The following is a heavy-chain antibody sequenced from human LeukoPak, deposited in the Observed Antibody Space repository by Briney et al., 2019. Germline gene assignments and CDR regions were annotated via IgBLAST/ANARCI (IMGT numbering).Heavy chain of an antibody. J-gene: IGHJ3*02. Sequence: SETLSLTCTVSGYSISSGYYWGWIRQPPGKGLEWIGSIYHSGSTYYNPSLKSRVTISVDTSKNQFSLKLSSVTAADTAVYYCARTTPLDGDAFDIWGQGTMVTVSS. V-gene: IGHV4-38-2*02. D-gene: IGHD5-24*01. CDR1: GYSISSGYY. CDR3: ARTTPLDGDAFDI. CDR2: IYHSGST.